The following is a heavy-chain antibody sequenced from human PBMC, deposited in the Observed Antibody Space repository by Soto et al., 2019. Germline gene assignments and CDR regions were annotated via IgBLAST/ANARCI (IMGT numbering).Heavy chain of an antibody. Sequence: EVQLVESGGGLVQPGGCLRVSCAASGFTFSRYWMHWVRQAPGKGLVWVSSINSDGSSTSYADSVKGRFTISRDNAKNTLYLQMNSLRAEDTAVYYCVRGRYCTGGSCYSDYWGQGTLVTVSS. V-gene: IGHV3-74*01. D-gene: IGHD2-15*01. CDR2: INSDGSST. J-gene: IGHJ4*02. CDR1: GFTFSRYW. CDR3: VRGRYCTGGSCYSDY.